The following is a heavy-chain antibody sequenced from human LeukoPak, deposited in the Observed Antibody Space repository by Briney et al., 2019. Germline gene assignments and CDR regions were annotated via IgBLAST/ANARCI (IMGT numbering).Heavy chain of an antibody. CDR1: GGTFSSYA. Sequence: SVKVSCKASGGTFSSYAISWVRQAPGQGLEWMGGIIPIFGTANYAQKFQGRVTITADKSTSAAYMELSSLRSEDTAVYYCARDRPMDIVATVLDYWGQGTLVTVSS. CDR3: ARDRPMDIVATVLDY. J-gene: IGHJ4*02. CDR2: IIPIFGTA. D-gene: IGHD5-12*01. V-gene: IGHV1-69*06.